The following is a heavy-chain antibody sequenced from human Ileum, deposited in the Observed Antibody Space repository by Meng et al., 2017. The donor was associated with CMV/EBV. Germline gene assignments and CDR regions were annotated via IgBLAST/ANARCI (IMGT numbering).Heavy chain of an antibody. CDR1: GFTFSVYG. CDR2: MWYDGSKE. CDR3: AKVRDSSAWYTDYFDY. J-gene: IGHJ4*02. Sequence: GESLKISCATSGFTFSVYGMHWVRQAPGKGLEWVAFMWYDGSKEFYADSVEGRFTISRDNSKNTLFLQMDSLRAEDTAVYYCAKVRDSSAWYTDYFDYWGQGKLVTVSS. D-gene: IGHD6-19*01. V-gene: IGHV3-30*02.